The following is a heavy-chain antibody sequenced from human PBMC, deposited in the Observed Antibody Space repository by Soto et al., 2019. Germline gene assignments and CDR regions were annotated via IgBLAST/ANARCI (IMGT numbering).Heavy chain of an antibody. CDR3: ARHGQWLVTGYFYYGMDV. V-gene: IGHV4-59*08. D-gene: IGHD6-19*01. J-gene: IGHJ6*02. Sequence: PSETLSLTCTVDGCSIRNYYWSWSMKPPGKGLEWIGYIYYSGSTNYNPSLKSRVTISVDTSKNQFSLKLSSVTAADTAVYYCARHGQWLVTGYFYYGMDVWGQGTTVT. CDR2: IYYSGST. CDR1: GCSIRNYY.